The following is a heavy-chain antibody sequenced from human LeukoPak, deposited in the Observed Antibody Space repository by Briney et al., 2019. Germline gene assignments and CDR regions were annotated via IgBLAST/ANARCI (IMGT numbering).Heavy chain of an antibody. V-gene: IGHV4-59*01. CDR2: GST. CDR3: AREVVVVPAAVGGQAFDI. Sequence: GSTNYNPSLKSRVTISVDTSKNQFSLKLSSVTAADTAVYYCAREVVVVPAAVGGQAFDIWGQGTMVTVSS. D-gene: IGHD2-2*01. J-gene: IGHJ3*02.